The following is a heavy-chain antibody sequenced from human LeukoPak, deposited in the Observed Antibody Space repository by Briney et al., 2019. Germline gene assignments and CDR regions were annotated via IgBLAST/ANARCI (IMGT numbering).Heavy chain of an antibody. CDR3: AKDLTGEQWLDSFDY. D-gene: IGHD6-19*01. CDR1: GFTLSSYA. CDR2: ICGSGGST. Sequence: PGGSLRLSCAASGFTLSSYAMSWVRQAPGKGLGWVSAICGSGGSTYYADSVKGRFTISRDNSKNTLYLQMNSLRAEDTAVYYCAKDLTGEQWLDSFDYWGQGTLVTVSS. J-gene: IGHJ4*02. V-gene: IGHV3-23*01.